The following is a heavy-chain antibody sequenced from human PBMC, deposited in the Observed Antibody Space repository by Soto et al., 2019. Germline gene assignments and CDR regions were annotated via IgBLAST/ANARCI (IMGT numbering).Heavy chain of an antibody. CDR2: FFIGGNT. Sequence: PETRSDSKSVSGGSTRTERNLWGPLRQPPGKGLEWIASFFIGGNTYYNPSLKSRVTISVDTSKNQFSLKLNSVTAADTAVYYCARDLWGYCGTDCHPLDVWGQGPTVS. J-gene: IGHJ6*02. D-gene: IGHD2-21*02. CDR3: ARDLWGYCGTDCHPLDV. V-gene: IGHV4-39*07. CDR1: GGSTRTERNL.